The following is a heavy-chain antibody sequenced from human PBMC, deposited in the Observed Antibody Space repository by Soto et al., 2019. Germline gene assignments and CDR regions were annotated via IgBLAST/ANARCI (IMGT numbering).Heavy chain of an antibody. D-gene: IGHD3-16*02. J-gene: IGHJ3*02. Sequence: SETLSLTCAVYGGSFSGYYWSWIRQPPGKGLEWIGEINHSGSTNYNPSLKSRVTISVDTSKNQFSLKLSSVTAADTAVYYCAIGRYIWGSYRARKHDAFDIWGQGTMVTVSS. CDR2: INHSGST. CDR3: AIGRYIWGSYRARKHDAFDI. CDR1: GGSFSGYY. V-gene: IGHV4-34*01.